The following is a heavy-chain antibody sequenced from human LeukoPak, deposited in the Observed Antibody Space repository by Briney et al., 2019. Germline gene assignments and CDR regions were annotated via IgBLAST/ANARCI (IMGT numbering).Heavy chain of an antibody. CDR2: ISTNGGST. Sequence: GGSLRLSCAASGFTFNNYWMHWVRQAPGKGLEYVSHISTNGGSTYYAISVKGRFTISRDNSKNTLYLQMGSLRAEDMAVYYCARGRGYIHGYDYWGQGTLVTVSS. J-gene: IGHJ4*02. CDR1: GFTFNNYW. CDR3: ARGRGYIHGYDY. V-gene: IGHV3-64*01. D-gene: IGHD5-18*01.